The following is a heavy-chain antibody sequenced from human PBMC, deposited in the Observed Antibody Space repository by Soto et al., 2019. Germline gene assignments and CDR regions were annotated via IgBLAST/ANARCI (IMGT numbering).Heavy chain of an antibody. CDR2: IYYSGTT. J-gene: IGHJ4*02. CDR3: ARLFHCKTTSCYFDY. D-gene: IGHD2-2*01. V-gene: IGHV4-39*01. Sequence: QLQLQESGPGLVKPSETLSLTCTVSGGSISSSSYYWAWVRQPPGKGLEWIGSIYYSGTTYYNPSLKSRVTISEDTSKNPFSLELSSVTAADTAVFYCARLFHCKTTSCYFDYWGQGTLVNVSS. CDR1: GGSISSSSYY.